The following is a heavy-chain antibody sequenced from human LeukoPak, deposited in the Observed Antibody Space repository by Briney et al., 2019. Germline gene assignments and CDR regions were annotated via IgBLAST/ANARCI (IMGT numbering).Heavy chain of an antibody. V-gene: IGHV4-30-2*01. J-gene: IGHJ4*02. CDR2: IYHSGST. D-gene: IGHD3-16*01. CDR3: AREIGGGHFDY. CDR1: GGSISSGGYS. Sequence: SETLSLTCAVSGGSISSGGYSWSWIRQPPGKGLEWIGYIYHSGSTYYNPSLKSRVTISVDRFKNQFSLKLSSVTAADTAVYYCAREIGGGHFDYWGQGTLVTVSS.